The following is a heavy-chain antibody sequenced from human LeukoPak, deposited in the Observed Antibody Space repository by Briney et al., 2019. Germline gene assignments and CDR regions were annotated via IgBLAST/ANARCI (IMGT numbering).Heavy chain of an antibody. V-gene: IGHV4-34*01. Sequence: PSETLSLTCAVSGVSFGRYSWTWIRQSPGKGLECIGEINFSGYTNYNPSLKSRVTMSVDTSKNQFSLKLASVTAADTAIYFCARVGSTPAKFDHWGQGTLVTASS. CDR3: ARVGSTPAKFDH. J-gene: IGHJ4*02. CDR2: INFSGYT. CDR1: GVSFGRYS. D-gene: IGHD2-2*01.